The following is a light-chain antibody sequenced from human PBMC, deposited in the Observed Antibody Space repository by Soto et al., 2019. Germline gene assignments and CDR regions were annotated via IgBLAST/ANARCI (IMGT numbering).Light chain of an antibody. J-gene: IGKJ5*01. Sequence: EIALTQSPATLSFSPGDRATLSCRASQSVSDYLAWYQQKPGQAPRLLIYDVSNRAAGIPARFSGSGSGTDFTLTISSLEPEDFAVYYCQQRSDWPGPTFGQGTRLEI. CDR2: DVS. CDR3: QQRSDWPGPT. CDR1: QSVSDY. V-gene: IGKV3-11*01.